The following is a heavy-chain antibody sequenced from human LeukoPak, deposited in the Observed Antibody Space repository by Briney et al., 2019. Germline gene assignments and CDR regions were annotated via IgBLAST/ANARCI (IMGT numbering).Heavy chain of an antibody. D-gene: IGHD6-13*01. CDR3: AKAFGSWTWGIDY. J-gene: IGHJ4*02. V-gene: IGHV3-43D*03. Sequence: PGGSLRLSCAASGFTFDDYAMHWVRQAPGKGLERVSLISWDGGSTYYADSVKGRFTISRDNSKNSLYLQMNSLRAEDTALYYCAKAFGSWTWGIDYWGQGTLVTVSS. CDR1: GFTFDDYA. CDR2: ISWDGGST.